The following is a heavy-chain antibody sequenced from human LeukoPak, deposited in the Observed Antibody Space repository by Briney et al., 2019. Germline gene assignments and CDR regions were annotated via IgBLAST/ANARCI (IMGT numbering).Heavy chain of an antibody. CDR3: ARDGGDYGDNEGSLDYYYCYMGV. J-gene: IGHJ6*03. D-gene: IGHD4-17*01. V-gene: IGHV3-21*01. CDR2: ISSSSTYI. Sequence: GGSLRLSCAASGFTFSSYSMNWVRQAPGKGLEWVSSISSSSTYIYYPDSVKGRFTISRDNAKNSLYLQMNSLRAEDTAVYYCARDGGDYGDNEGSLDYYYCYMGVWGKGTTVTVSS. CDR1: GFTFSSYS.